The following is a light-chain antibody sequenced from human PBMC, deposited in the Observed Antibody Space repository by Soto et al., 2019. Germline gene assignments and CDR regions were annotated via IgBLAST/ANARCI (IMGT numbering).Light chain of an antibody. CDR3: QQSYSSPPWT. CDR1: QSIGTS. V-gene: IGKV1-39*01. Sequence: DIQMTQSPSSLSASVGDRVTISCRASQSIGTSLNWYQQKPGTAPRLLISRASSVESGVPPRFSGSGSGRDFTLTISSLRPEDIATYFCQQSYSSPPWTFGQGTKVEVK. CDR2: RAS. J-gene: IGKJ1*01.